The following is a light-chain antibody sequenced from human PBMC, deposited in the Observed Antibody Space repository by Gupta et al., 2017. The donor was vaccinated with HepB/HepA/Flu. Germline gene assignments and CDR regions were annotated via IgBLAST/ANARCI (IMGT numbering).Light chain of an antibody. V-gene: IGLV1-40*01. CDR3: QSFDSSLRGSSWV. J-gene: IGLJ3*02. CDR1: SSNIGSAYD. Sequence: QSVLTQPPSVSGAPGQRVTIPCPGSSSNIGSAYDVHWYQQLPGTAPKLLIFGNSNRPSGVPDRFSGSKSGTSASLAITGLQAEDEADYYCQSFDSSLRGSSWVFGGGTKLTVL. CDR2: GNS.